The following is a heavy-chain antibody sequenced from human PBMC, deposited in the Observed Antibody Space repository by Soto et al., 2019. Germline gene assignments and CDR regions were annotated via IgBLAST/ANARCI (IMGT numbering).Heavy chain of an antibody. CDR2: IIPPIGTT. CDR3: ARELKEPGSYYYYGLDV. CDR1: GGSFTSYG. Sequence: SGEVCCKASGGSFTSYGITWVRQAPGQGLEWMGGIIPPIGTTKYAQKFQGRVTITADASTSTAYMELSSLRSEDTAVYYCARELKEPGSYYYYGLDVWGQGTMVTVSS. V-gene: IGHV1-69*13. J-gene: IGHJ6*02. D-gene: IGHD3-10*01.